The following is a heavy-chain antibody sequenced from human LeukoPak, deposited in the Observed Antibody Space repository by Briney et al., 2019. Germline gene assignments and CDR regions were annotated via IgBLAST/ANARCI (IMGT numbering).Heavy chain of an antibody. J-gene: IGHJ4*02. D-gene: IGHD3-10*01. CDR3: AKDPLLLWFGELLSTGYFDY. CDR2: ICGSGGST. Sequence: GGSLRLSCAASGFTFSSDAMSWVRQAPGKGLEWGSAICGSGGSTYYADSVKGRFTISRDNSKNTLYLQMNSLRAEDTAVYYCAKDPLLLWFGELLSTGYFDYWGQGTLVTVSS. CDR1: GFTFSSDA. V-gene: IGHV3-23*01.